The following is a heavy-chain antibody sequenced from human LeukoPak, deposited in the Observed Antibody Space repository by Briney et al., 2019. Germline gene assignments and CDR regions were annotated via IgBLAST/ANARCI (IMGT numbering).Heavy chain of an antibody. Sequence: SGTLSLTCAVSGGSLSTTSWWVWLRQPPGQGLEWIGEVYHSGGGNKNYHPSLKSRATISIDTSRNQFSLKLSSVTAADTAVYYCARGLWFGELSWWFDPWGQGTLVTVSS. V-gene: IGHV4-4*02. CDR1: GGSLSTTSW. CDR3: ARGLWFGELSWWFDP. D-gene: IGHD3-10*01. J-gene: IGHJ5*02. CDR2: VYHSGGGNK.